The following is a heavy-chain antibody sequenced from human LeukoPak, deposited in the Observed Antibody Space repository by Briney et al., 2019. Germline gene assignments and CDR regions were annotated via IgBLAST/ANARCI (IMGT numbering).Heavy chain of an antibody. Sequence: SETLSLTCTVSGGSISSSSYYWGWIRQPPGKGLEWIGSIYYSGSTYYNPSLKSRVTISVDTSKNQFSLKLSSVTAADTAVYYCASTTGQLAINWFDPWGQGTLVTVSS. V-gene: IGHV4-39*07. D-gene: IGHD6-13*01. CDR3: ASTTGQLAINWFDP. J-gene: IGHJ5*02. CDR1: GGSISSSSYY. CDR2: IYYSGST.